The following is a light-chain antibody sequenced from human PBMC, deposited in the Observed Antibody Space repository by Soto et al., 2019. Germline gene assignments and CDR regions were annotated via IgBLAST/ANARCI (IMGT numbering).Light chain of an antibody. CDR2: LNSDGSH. CDR1: SGHSNYA. Sequence: QLVLTQSPSASASLGASVKLTCTLSSGHSNYAIAWHQQRPEKGPRYLMKLNSDGSHSKGDGIPDRFSGSISGAERYLTISSLQSKDEADYYCQTWGTGIQVFGGGTKLTVL. J-gene: IGLJ2*01. CDR3: QTWGTGIQV. V-gene: IGLV4-69*01.